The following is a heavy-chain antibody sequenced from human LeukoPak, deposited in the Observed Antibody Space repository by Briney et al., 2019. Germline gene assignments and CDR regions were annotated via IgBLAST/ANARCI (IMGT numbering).Heavy chain of an antibody. V-gene: IGHV4-30-4*08. J-gene: IGHJ3*02. CDR1: GGSISSGDYY. CDR2: IYYSVTT. Sequence: SQTLSLTCTVSGGSISSGDYYWSWIRQPPGKGLEWIGYIYYSVTTYYNPSLKSRVTISVDTSKNQFSLKLSSVTAADTAVYYCAQWELLYAFDIWGQGTMVTVSS. CDR3: AQWELLYAFDI. D-gene: IGHD1-26*01.